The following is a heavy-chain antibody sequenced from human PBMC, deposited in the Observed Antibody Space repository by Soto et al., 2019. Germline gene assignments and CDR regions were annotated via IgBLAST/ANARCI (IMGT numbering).Heavy chain of an antibody. V-gene: IGHV2-26*01. CDR2: IFSNDEK. J-gene: IGHJ3*02. Sequence: QVTLKESGPVLVKPTETLTLTCTVSGFSLSNARMGVSWIRQPPGKALEWLAHIFSNDEKSYSTSLKSRLTISKDTTKSQVVLTMTNMDPVDTAPYYCARAPLPYDGKRTTNAFDIWGQGTMVTVSS. CDR3: ARAPLPYDGKRTTNAFDI. CDR1: GFSLSNARMG. D-gene: IGHD3-22*01.